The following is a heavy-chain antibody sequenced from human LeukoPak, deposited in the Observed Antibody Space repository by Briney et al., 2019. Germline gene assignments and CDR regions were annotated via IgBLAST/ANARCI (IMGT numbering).Heavy chain of an antibody. CDR3: ARDRRGYSSSWYGYYYYYMDV. V-gene: IGHV4-39*02. CDR1: GGSISSGSYY. Sequence: PSETLSLTCTVSGGSISSGSYYWGWIRQPPGKGLEWIGSIYYSGSTYYNPSLKSRVTISVDTSKNQFSLKLSSVTAADTAVYYCARDRRGYSSSWYGYYYYYMDVWGKGTTVTISS. J-gene: IGHJ6*03. CDR2: IYYSGST. D-gene: IGHD6-13*01.